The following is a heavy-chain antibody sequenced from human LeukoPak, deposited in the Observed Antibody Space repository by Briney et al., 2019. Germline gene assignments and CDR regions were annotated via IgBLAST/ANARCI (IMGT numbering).Heavy chain of an antibody. V-gene: IGHV3-30-3*01. CDR3: AREDGSGSYPVRHRGSRLVDY. CDR1: GFTFSSYA. J-gene: IGHJ4*02. D-gene: IGHD1-26*01. Sequence: GRSLRLSCAASGFTFSSYAMHWVRQAPGKGLEWVAGISYDGSSKYYADSVKGRFTISRDNSKNTLYLQMNSLRAEDTAVYYCAREDGSGSYPVRHRGSRLVDYWGQGTLVTVSS. CDR2: ISYDGSSK.